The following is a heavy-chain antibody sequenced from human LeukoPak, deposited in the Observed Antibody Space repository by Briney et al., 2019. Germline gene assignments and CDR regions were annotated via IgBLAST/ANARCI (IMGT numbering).Heavy chain of an antibody. CDR1: GYTFTSYD. CDR3: ARGNCGGDCPNFDY. CDR2: MNPNSGNT. Sequence: ASVKVSCKASGYTFTSYDINWVRQATVQGLEWMGWMNPNSGNTGYAQKFQGRVTMTRNTSISTAYMELSSLRSEDTAVYYCARGNCGGDCPNFDYWGQGTLVTVSS. D-gene: IGHD2-21*02. V-gene: IGHV1-8*01. J-gene: IGHJ4*02.